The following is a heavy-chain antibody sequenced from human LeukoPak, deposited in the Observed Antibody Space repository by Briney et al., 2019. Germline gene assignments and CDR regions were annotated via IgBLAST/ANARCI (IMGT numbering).Heavy chain of an antibody. D-gene: IGHD6-13*01. Sequence: GGSLRLSCAASGFTFSGSAMHWVRQASGKGLEWVGRIRSKANSYATAYAASVKGRFTISRDDSKNTAYLQMNSLKTEDTAVYYCTTSIAAASTSGKVGTDYWGQGTLVTVSS. CDR3: TTSIAAASTSGKVGTDY. CDR1: GFTFSGSA. CDR2: IRSKANSYAT. V-gene: IGHV3-73*01. J-gene: IGHJ4*02.